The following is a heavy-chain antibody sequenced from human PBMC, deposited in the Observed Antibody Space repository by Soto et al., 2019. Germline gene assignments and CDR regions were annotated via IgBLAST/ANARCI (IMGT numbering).Heavy chain of an antibody. Sequence: PGESLKISCKGSGYSLTNYWINWVRQMPGKGLEWMGRIDPDDSYTNYSPSFQGHVTISVDKSISTAYLQWSSLQASDTAIYYCARLPPPTYCSGSTCSGYWGQGTLVTVSS. V-gene: IGHV5-10-1*01. CDR1: GYSLTNYW. CDR2: IDPDDSYT. J-gene: IGHJ4*02. D-gene: IGHD2-15*01. CDR3: ARLPPPTYCSGSTCSGY.